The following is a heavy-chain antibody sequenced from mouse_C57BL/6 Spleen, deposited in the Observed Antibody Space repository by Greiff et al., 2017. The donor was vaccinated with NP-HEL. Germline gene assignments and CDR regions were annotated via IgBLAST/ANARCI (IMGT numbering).Heavy chain of an antibody. CDR1: GFTFSDYY. CDR3: AREEYEYDDGYFGD. CDR2: INYDGSST. V-gene: IGHV5-16*01. J-gene: IGHJ2*01. Sequence: EVHLVESEGGLVQPGSSMKLSCTASGFTFSDYYMAWVRQVPEKGLEWVANINYDGSSTYYLHSLKSRFLISRYNAKNILYLQMSSLKSEDTATYYCAREEYEYDDGYFGDWGQATTLTVSS. D-gene: IGHD2-4*01.